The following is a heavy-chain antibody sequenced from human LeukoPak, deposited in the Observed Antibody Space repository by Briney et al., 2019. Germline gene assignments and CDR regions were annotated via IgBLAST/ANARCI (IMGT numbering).Heavy chain of an antibody. CDR3: AKVSQLWFRDDFDY. V-gene: IGHV3-23*01. D-gene: IGHD5-18*01. Sequence: GESLRLSCAASGFTFSSYAMSWVRQAPGKGLEWVSAISGSGGSTYYADSVKGRFTIPRDNSKNTLYMQMNSLRAEDTAVYYCAKVSQLWFRDDFDYWGQGTLVTVSS. J-gene: IGHJ4*02. CDR1: GFTFSSYA. CDR2: ISGSGGST.